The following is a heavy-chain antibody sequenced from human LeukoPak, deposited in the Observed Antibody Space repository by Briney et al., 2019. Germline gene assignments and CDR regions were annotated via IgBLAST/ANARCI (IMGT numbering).Heavy chain of an antibody. V-gene: IGHV4-59*01. J-gene: IGHJ4*02. CDR3: ASGLSFDY. D-gene: IGHD2/OR15-2a*01. CDR2: IYYSGST. CDR1: GGSISSYY. Sequence: PSETLSLTCSVSGGSISSYYWSWIRQPPGKGLEWVGYIYYSGSTNYNPSLKSRVTISVDASKNQFSLKLSSVTAADTAVYYCASGLSFDYWGQGTLVTVSS.